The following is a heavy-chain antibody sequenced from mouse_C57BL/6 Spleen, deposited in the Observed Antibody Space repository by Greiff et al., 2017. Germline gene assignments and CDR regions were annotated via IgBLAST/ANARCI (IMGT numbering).Heavy chain of an antibody. V-gene: IGHV5-6*01. D-gene: IGHD2-2*01. CDR2: ISSGGSYT. J-gene: IGHJ4*01. CDR1: GFTFSSYG. CDR3: ARGRSTMVTTSYYYAMDY. Sequence: EVQVVESGGDLVKPGGSLKLSCAASGFTFSSYGMSWVRQTPDKRLEWVATISSGGSYTYYPDSVKGRFTISRDNAKNTLYLQMSSLKSEDTAMYYCARGRSTMVTTSYYYAMDYWGQGTSVTVSS.